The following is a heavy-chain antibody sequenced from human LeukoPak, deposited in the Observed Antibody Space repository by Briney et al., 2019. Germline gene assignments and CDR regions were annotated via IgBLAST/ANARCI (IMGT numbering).Heavy chain of an antibody. V-gene: IGHV3-7*01. D-gene: IGHD3-10*01. Sequence: GGSLRLSCAASGFTFSTYWMSWVRQAPGKGLEWVANIKGDGSEDYYMGSMKGRFTISRDNAKNSLYLQMNSLGVEDTAVYYCVRDGTYYYSSGSYLPNLWGQGTLVIVSS. CDR1: GFTFSTYW. CDR3: VRDGTYYYSSGSYLPNL. CDR2: IKGDGSED. J-gene: IGHJ4*02.